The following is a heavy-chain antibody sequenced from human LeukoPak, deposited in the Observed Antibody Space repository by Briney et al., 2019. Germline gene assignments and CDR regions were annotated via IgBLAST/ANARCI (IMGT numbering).Heavy chain of an antibody. CDR2: INHSGST. CDR1: GGSFSGYY. CDR3: ARGVIQLWLRRRTFDY. V-gene: IGHV4-34*01. J-gene: IGHJ4*02. Sequence: SETLSLTCAVYGGSFSGYYWSWIRQPPGKGLEWIGEINHSGSTNYNPSLKSRVTISVDTSKNQFSLKLSSVTAADTAVYYCARGVIQLWLRRRTFDYWGQGTLVTVSS. D-gene: IGHD5-18*01.